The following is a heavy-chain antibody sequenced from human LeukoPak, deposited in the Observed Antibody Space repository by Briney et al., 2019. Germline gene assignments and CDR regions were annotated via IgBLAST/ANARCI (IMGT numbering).Heavy chain of an antibody. D-gene: IGHD4-23*01. CDR1: GYTFTGYY. V-gene: IGHV1-2*02. Sequence: SVKVSCKASGYTFTGYYMHWVRQAPGQGLEWMGWINPNSGGTNYAQKFQGRVTMTRDTSISTAYMELSRLRSDDTAVYYCARDLPTVVKGYYYMDVWGKGTTVTVSS. CDR3: ARDLPTVVKGYYYMDV. CDR2: INPNSGGT. J-gene: IGHJ6*03.